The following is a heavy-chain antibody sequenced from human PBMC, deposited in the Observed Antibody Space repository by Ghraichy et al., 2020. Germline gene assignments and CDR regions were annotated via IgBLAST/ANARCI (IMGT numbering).Heavy chain of an antibody. CDR3: ARASRVIRFYYYDALDV. Sequence: GGSLRLSCAASGFSLSNYIMNWVRQAPGKGLEWVSHISSSSRTISYADSVKGRFTVSRDNAKNSLFLQMNSLRDEDTAVYYCARASRVIRFYYYDALDVWGKGTTVTVSS. V-gene: IGHV3-48*02. CDR1: GFSLSNYI. J-gene: IGHJ6*04. CDR2: ISSSSRTI. D-gene: IGHD4-17*01.